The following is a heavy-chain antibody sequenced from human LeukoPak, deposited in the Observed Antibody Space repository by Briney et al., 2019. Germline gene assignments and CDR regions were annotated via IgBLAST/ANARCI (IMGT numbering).Heavy chain of an antibody. CDR2: IYYTGST. D-gene: IGHD1-26*01. V-gene: IGHV4-59*08. J-gene: IGHJ4*02. CDR3: ARSPRLGRYGYGPWELPVSYFDY. Sequence: PSETLSLTCTVSGGSISSYYWSWIRQPPGKGLEWIGYIYYTGSTSYNPSLKSRVTISVDTSKNQFSLKLSSVTAAETAVYYCARSPRLGRYGYGPWELPVSYFDYWGQGTLVAVSS. CDR1: GGSISSYY.